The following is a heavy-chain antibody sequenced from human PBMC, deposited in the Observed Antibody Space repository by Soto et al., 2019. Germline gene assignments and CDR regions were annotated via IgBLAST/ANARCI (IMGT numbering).Heavy chain of an antibody. J-gene: IGHJ4*02. CDR3: ARTPSGSYSPFDY. V-gene: IGHV3-33*01. Sequence: GGSLRLSCAASGFTFSSYGMHWVRQAPGKGLEWVAVIWYDGSNKYYADSVKGRFTISRDNSKNTLYLQMDSLRAEDTAVYYCARTPSGSYSPFDYWGQGTLVTVS. D-gene: IGHD1-26*01. CDR1: GFTFSSYG. CDR2: IWYDGSNK.